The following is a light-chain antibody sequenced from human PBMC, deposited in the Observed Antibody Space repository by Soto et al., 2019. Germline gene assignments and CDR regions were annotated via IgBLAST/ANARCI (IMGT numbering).Light chain of an antibody. V-gene: IGKV3-20*01. Sequence: EIVLTQCRVTLSFSPGERATLSCMASQSVSSNYLAWYQQKPGQAPRLLIYGASSRATGIPDRFSGSGSGTDFTLTISRLEPEDFAVYYCQQYGTSPMTFRQGTKVDIK. CDR2: GAS. CDR3: QQYGTSPMT. CDR1: QSVSSNY. J-gene: IGKJ1*01.